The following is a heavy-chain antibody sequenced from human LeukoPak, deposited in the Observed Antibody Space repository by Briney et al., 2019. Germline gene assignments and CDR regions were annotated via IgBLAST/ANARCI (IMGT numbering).Heavy chain of an antibody. CDR3: ARRGYCSTTSCYGEVPSPFFDY. CDR1: GGSISSSSYY. CDR2: IYYSGTT. Sequence: SETLSLTCTVSGGSISSSSYYWGWIRQPPGKGLEWIGSIYYSGTTYYSPSLKSRVTISVDTSKNQFSLKLSSVTAADTAVYYCARRGYCSTTSCYGEVPSPFFDYWGQGTLITVSS. J-gene: IGHJ4*02. D-gene: IGHD2-2*03. V-gene: IGHV4-39*01.